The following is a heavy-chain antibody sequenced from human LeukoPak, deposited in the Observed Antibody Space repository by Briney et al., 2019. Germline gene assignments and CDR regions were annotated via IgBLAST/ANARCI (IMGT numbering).Heavy chain of an antibody. CDR1: GGAIINDNFY. CDR2: INYRGTT. V-gene: IGHV4-39*02. CDR3: ARLSDH. Sequence: SETLSLTCTVSGGAIINDNFYWGWVRQPPGRGLEWIVSINYRGTTYYNPSLASRVTISVDTSKTHLSLRLSSVNAADTAVYYCARLSDHWGQGTLVTVSS. J-gene: IGHJ4*02.